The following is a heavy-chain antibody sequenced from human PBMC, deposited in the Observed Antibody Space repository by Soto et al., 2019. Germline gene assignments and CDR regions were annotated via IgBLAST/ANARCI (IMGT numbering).Heavy chain of an antibody. CDR2: ISGRGDDT. CDR1: GFTFSDYT. D-gene: IGHD2-15*01. J-gene: IGHJ1*01. Sequence: GESLKISCAASGFTFSDYTMTWVRQTPGKGLEWVSTISGRGDDTYYADSVKGRFIISRDNSKSTMYLQLNRLRGEDTAVYYCATRLYCSGTSCYSIYFDHWGQGTLVTVSS. V-gene: IGHV3-23*01. CDR3: ATRLYCSGTSCYSIYFDH.